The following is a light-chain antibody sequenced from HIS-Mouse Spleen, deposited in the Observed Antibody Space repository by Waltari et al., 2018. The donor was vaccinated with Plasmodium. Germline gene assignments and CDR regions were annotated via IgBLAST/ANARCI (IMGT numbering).Light chain of an antibody. J-gene: IGLJ2*01. V-gene: IGLV2-11*01. Sequence: QSALTQPRSVSGSPGQSVTISCTGTSSDVRGYNYVSWYQQPPGKAPKLMIYDVSKRPSGVPDRFSGSKSGNTASLTISGLQAEDEADYYCCSYAGSYVFGGGTKLTVL. CDR2: DVS. CDR1: SSDVRGYNY. CDR3: CSYAGSYV.